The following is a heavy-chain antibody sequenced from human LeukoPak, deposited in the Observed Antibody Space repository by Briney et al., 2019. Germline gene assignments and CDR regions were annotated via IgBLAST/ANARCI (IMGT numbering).Heavy chain of an antibody. CDR2: IYPGDSDT. CDR3: ARPLSRAIAARSSWFY. J-gene: IGHJ4*02. D-gene: IGHD6-6*01. Sequence: GSLKISCKGSGYSFTSYCIGWVRQMPGKGLEWMGIIYPGDSDTTYSPSFQGQVTISVDKSISTAYLQWNSLKASDTAVYYCARPLSRAIAARSSWFYWGQGTLVTVSS. V-gene: IGHV5-51*01. CDR1: GYSFTSYC.